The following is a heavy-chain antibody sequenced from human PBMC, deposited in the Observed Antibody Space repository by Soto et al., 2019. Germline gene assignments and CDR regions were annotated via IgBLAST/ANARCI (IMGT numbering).Heavy chain of an antibody. V-gene: IGHV2-5*02. CDR2: IYLDDDK. J-gene: IGHJ5*02. CDR1: GFSLSTSGVG. Sequence: SCPTLVNPTQTLTLTCTFSGFSLSTSGVGVGWIRQPPGKALEWLALIYLDDDKRYNPSLKSRHTIIKDTSKNQAGLTMTKMDPVDTATYYCAHNMRYYDFWSGLNWFDPWGQGTMVTVYS. D-gene: IGHD3-3*01. CDR3: AHNMRYYDFWSGLNWFDP.